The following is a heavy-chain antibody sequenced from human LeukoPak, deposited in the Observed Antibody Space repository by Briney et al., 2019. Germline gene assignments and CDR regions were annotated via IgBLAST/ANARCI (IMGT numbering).Heavy chain of an antibody. J-gene: IGHJ4*02. CDR1: GFSFSNYG. V-gene: IGHV3-30*03. Sequence: GGSLRLSCAASGFSFSNYGMHWVRQAPGKGLEWVAVISCDGSNKYYADSVKGRFTISRDNSKNTLYLQMNSLRAEDTAVYYCARAAPFGEIDYWGQGTLVTVSS. CDR3: ARAAPFGEIDY. D-gene: IGHD3-16*01. CDR2: ISCDGSNK.